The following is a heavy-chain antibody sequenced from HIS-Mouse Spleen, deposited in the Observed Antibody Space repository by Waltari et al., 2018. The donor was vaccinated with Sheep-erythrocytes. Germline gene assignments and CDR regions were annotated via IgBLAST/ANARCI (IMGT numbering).Heavy chain of an antibody. CDR1: GFSLSNARMG. Sequence: QVTLKESGPVLVKPTETLTLTCTVSGFSLSNARMGVSWIRQPPGKALEWLAPIFSNDEKSYSTSLKSRLTISKDTSKSQLVLTMTNMDPVDTATYYCARITSYYDFWSTYNKDYFDYWGQGTLVTVSS. V-gene: IGHV2-26*01. J-gene: IGHJ4*02. CDR3: ARITSYYDFWSTYNKDYFDY. D-gene: IGHD3-3*01. CDR2: IFSNDEK.